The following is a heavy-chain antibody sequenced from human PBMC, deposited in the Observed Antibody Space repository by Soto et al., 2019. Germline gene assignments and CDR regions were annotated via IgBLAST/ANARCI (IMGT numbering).Heavy chain of an antibody. J-gene: IGHJ5*02. CDR3: VHRLGTTETPTWFDP. CDR2: IYWDDDK. V-gene: IGHV2-5*02. D-gene: IGHD4-17*01. Sequence: QITLKESGPTLVKPTQTLTLTCTFSGFSLTTRGVGVGWIRQPPGEALEGLALIYWDDDKRYNPSLRSRLTITKDSSKNQVLRTMSNMDPVDTATDYGVHRLGTTETPTWFDPWGQGTLVTVSS. CDR1: GFSLTTRGVG.